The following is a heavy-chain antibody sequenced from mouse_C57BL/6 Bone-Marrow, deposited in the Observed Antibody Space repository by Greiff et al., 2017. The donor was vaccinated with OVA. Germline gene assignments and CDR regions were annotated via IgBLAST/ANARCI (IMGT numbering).Heavy chain of an antibody. CDR1: GFSLTSYG. V-gene: IGHV2-2*01. CDR2: IWSGGST. Sequence: VMLVESGPGLVQPSQSLSITCTVSGFSLTSYGVHWVRQSPGKGLEWLGVIWSGGSTDYNAAFISRLSISKDNSKSQVFLKMNSLQADDTAIYYCARNYGYDEVYFDYWGQGTTLTVSS. J-gene: IGHJ2*01. D-gene: IGHD2-2*01. CDR3: ARNYGYDEVYFDY.